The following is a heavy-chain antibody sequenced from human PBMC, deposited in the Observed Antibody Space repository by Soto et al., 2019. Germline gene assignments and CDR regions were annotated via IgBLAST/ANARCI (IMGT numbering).Heavy chain of an antibody. D-gene: IGHD5-12*01. CDR3: ATNEGRDGYSFDY. J-gene: IGHJ4*02. V-gene: IGHV1-69*13. Sequence: SVKVSCKASGVTFTRQDMRWVRQAPGQGLEWMGGIIPIFGTPQYEEKFQERVTITADESTSTAYMELSSLTSENTAGYYCATNEGRDGYSFDYWGQGTLVTVAS. CDR1: GVTFTRQD. CDR2: IIPIFGTP.